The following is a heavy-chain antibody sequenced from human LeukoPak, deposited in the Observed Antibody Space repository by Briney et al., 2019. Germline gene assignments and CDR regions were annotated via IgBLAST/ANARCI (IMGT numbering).Heavy chain of an antibody. CDR3: ARDREQNYFDY. CDR2: ISSSGSTI. D-gene: IGHD6-13*01. V-gene: IGHV3-48*03. Sequence: GGSLRLSCAASGFTFSSYEMNWVRQAPGKGLEWVSYISSSGSTIYYADSVKGRFTISRDNAKNSLYLQMNSLRAEDTAVYYCARDREQNYFDYWGQGTLVTVSS. J-gene: IGHJ4*02. CDR1: GFTFSSYE.